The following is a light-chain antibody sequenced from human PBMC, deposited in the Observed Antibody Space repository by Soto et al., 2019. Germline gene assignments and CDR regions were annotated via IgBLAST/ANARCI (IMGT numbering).Light chain of an antibody. Sequence: ELVMTQSPATLSVSPGERATLSCRASQSVNSNLAWYQQKPGQAPRLLIYGTSTRATTFPARFSGSGSGTEYTLPISSLQSEDFSVYYCQQYKDWPLTFGGGTKVESK. CDR3: QQYKDWPLT. CDR2: GTS. V-gene: IGKV3-15*01. CDR1: QSVNSN. J-gene: IGKJ4*01.